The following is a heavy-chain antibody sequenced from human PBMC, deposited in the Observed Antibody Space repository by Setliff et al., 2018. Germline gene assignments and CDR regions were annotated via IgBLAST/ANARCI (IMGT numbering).Heavy chain of an antibody. CDR3: AREGYCSTTTCFGILDY. V-gene: IGHV1-69*05. D-gene: IGHD2-2*01. CDR2: IIPIFGTT. Sequence: SVKVSCKASGGAFSNYGITWVRQAPGQGLEWMGGIIPIFGTTTCAQKFQGRVTITTDESTSTGYMELSSLRSEDTAVYYCAREGYCSTTTCFGILDYWGQGTLVTVSS. CDR1: GGAFSNYG. J-gene: IGHJ4*02.